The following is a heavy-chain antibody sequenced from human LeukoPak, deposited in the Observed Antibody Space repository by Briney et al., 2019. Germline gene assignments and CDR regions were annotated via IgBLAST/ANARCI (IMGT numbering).Heavy chain of an antibody. CDR3: SLARSEYHYGMDV. V-gene: IGHV6-1*01. CDR2: TYYRSKWYY. CDR1: GDSVSSISVA. Sequence: SQTLSLTCAISGDSVSSISVAWNRIRQSPSRGLEWLGRTYYRSKWYYEYAVSVKSRINISPDTSKNQFSLQLTSVTPEDTAVYYCSLARSEYHYGMDVWGQGTTVTVSS. J-gene: IGHJ6*02.